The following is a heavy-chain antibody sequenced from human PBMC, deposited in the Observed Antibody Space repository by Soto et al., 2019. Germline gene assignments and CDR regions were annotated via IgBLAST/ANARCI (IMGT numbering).Heavy chain of an antibody. J-gene: IGHJ6*02. CDR3: ARVTTTVNYYYYGMDV. CDR2: IYYSGST. V-gene: IGHV4-59*01. D-gene: IGHD4-17*01. Sequence: SETLSLTCTVAGGSISSYYWSWIRRPPGKGLEWIGYIYYSGSTNYNPSLKSRVTISVDTSKNQFSLKLSSVTAADTAVYYCARVTTTVNYYYYGMDVWGQGTTVTVSS. CDR1: GGSISSYY.